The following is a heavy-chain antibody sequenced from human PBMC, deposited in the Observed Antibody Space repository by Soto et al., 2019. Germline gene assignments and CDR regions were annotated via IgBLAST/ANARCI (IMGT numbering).Heavy chain of an antibody. CDR1: GFTFCSYG. J-gene: IGHJ4*02. CDR3: AKDHTGSYGDYVGY. CDR2: ISYDGSNK. Sequence: GGSLRLSCAASGFTFCSYGMHWVRQAPGKGLEWVAVISYDGSNKYYADSVKGRFTISRDNSKNTLYLQMNSLRAEDTAVYYCAKDHTGSYGDYVGYWGQGTLVTVSS. V-gene: IGHV3-30*18. D-gene: IGHD4-17*01.